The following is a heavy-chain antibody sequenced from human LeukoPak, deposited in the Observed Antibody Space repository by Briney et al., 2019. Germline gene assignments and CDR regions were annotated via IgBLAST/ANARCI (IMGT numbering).Heavy chain of an antibody. CDR2: ISSSSSYI. CDR3: ARDYGSGSYSSD. J-gene: IGHJ4*02. V-gene: IGHV3-21*01. CDR1: GFTFSSYW. D-gene: IGHD3-10*01. Sequence: GGSLRLSCAASGFTFSSYWMSWVRQAPGKGLEWVSSISSSSSYIYYADSVKGRFTISRDNAKNSLYLQMNSLRAEDTAVYYCARDYGSGSYSSDWGQGTLVTVSS.